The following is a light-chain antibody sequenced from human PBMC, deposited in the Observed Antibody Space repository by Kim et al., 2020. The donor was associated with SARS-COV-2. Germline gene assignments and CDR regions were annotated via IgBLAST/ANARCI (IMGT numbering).Light chain of an antibody. Sequence: QSALTQPASVSGSPGQSITISCTGTSSDVGGYNYVSWYQQHPGKAPKLMIYDVSKRPSGVSNRFSGSKSGNTDSLTISGIQAEDEADYYCSSYTSSRTWVLGGGTQLTVL. CDR1: SSDVGGYNY. CDR3: SSYTSSRTWV. V-gene: IGLV2-14*01. CDR2: DVS. J-gene: IGLJ3*02.